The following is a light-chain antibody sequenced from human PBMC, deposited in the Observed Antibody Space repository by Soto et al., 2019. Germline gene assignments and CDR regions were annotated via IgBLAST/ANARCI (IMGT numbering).Light chain of an antibody. CDR2: SND. Sequence: QSVLTQPPSLSGTPGQRVTISCSGSTSNIGSNTVNWYQQVPGTAPKLLIYSNDQRPSGVPDRFSGSKSGTSASLAISGLQSEDEADYYCATWDDSLDGWVFGGGTKLTVL. J-gene: IGLJ3*02. CDR3: ATWDDSLDGWV. CDR1: TSNIGSNT. V-gene: IGLV1-44*01.